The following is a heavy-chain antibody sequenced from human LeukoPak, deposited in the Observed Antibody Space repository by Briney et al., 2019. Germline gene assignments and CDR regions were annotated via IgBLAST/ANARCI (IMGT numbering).Heavy chain of an antibody. CDR1: GFTFSSYS. Sequence: PGGSLRLSCGASGFTFSSYSMNWVRQAPGKGLEWVSSISSSSSYIYYADSVKGRFTISRDNAKNSLYLQMNSLRAEDTAVYYCTSPRSSSGWELEYWGQGTLVTVSS. J-gene: IGHJ4*02. CDR3: TSPRSSSGWELEY. CDR2: ISSSSSYI. D-gene: IGHD6-19*01. V-gene: IGHV3-21*01.